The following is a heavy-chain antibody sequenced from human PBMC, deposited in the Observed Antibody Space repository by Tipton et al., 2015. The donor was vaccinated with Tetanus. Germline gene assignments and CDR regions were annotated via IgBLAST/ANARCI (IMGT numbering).Heavy chain of an antibody. CDR3: ARLGRQGGALRKLYYYYFLDV. D-gene: IGHD3-16*01. Sequence: QLVQSGAEVKKAGESLKISCKGSGYRFTDYWIGWVPQMPGKGLEWMGIIYPDDSDTKYSPSFQGQVTISVDKSINTAYLQWSSLKASDTAMYFCARLGRQGGALRKLYYYYFLDVWGKGTTVTVSS. V-gene: IGHV5-51*01. J-gene: IGHJ6*03. CDR1: GYRFTDYW. CDR2: IYPDDSDT.